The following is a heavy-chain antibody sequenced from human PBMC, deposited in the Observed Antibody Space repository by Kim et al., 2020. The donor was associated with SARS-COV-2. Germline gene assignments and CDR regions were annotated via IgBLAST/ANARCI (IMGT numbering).Heavy chain of an antibody. CDR3: AREWEFDSSGSYGMDV. V-gene: IGHV3-11*01. Sequence: GGSLRLSCAASGFTFSDYYMSWIRQAPGKGLERVSYISSSCSTIYYADSVKGRFTISRDNAKNSLYLQMNSLRAEDMAVYYCAREWEFDSSGSYGMDVWGQGTTVTVSS. J-gene: IGHJ6*02. D-gene: IGHD3-22*01. CDR2: ISSSCSTI. CDR1: GFTFSDYY.